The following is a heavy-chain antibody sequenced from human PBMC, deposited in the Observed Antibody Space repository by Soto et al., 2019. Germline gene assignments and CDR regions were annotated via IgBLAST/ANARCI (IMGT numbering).Heavy chain of an antibody. J-gene: IGHJ4*02. D-gene: IGHD2-15*01. CDR3: VARRYCSGGSCPDYFDY. Sequence: QVQVVQSGAEVKKPGSSVKVSCKAFGTTFSNYAISWVRQAPGQGLEWMGGIIPIFGTTNYPQKFQGRLTITADESTSTVYMELSSLTSEDTAVYYCVARRYCSGGSCPDYFDYWGQGTLVTVSS. CDR2: IIPIFGTT. V-gene: IGHV1-69*01. CDR1: GTTFSNYA.